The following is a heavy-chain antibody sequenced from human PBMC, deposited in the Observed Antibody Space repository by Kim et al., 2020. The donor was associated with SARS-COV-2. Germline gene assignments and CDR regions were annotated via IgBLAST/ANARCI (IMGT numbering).Heavy chain of an antibody. CDR3: ATDQGGILDF. Sequence: GGSLRLSCVGTGFVFRSSWMAWVRQVPGKGPEWVANIKEDASERYYVDSVKGRFTASRDNDMNSLYLQMSSLRVEDTAVYYCATDQGGILDFWGQGTLVT. D-gene: IGHD1-20*01. CDR2: IKEDASER. V-gene: IGHV3-7*01. CDR1: GFVFRSSW. J-gene: IGHJ4*02.